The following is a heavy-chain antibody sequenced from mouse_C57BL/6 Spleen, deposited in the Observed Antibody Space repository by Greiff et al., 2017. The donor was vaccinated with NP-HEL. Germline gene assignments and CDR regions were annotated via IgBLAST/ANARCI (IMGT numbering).Heavy chain of an antibody. CDR3: ARQSDYYGSSYGGFAY. CDR1: GFTFSDYY. J-gene: IGHJ3*01. V-gene: IGHV5-12*01. Sequence: EVKLMESGGGLVQPGGSLKLSCAASGFTFSDYYMYWVRQTPEKRLEWVAYISNGGGSTYYPDTVKGRFTISRDNAKNTLYLQMSRLKSEDTAMYYCARQSDYYGSSYGGFAYWGQGTLVTVSA. D-gene: IGHD1-1*01. CDR2: ISNGGGST.